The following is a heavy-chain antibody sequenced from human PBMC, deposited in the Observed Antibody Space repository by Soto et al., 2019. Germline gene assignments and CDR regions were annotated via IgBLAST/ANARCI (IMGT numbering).Heavy chain of an antibody. Sequence: QVQLVQSGAEVKKPGSSVKVSCKASGGTFSSYAISCVRQAPGQGLEWMGGIIPIFGTANYAQKFQGRVTITADESTSTAYMELSSLRSEDTAVYYCARGIVVVVAATDYYYYGMDVWGQGTTVTVSS. CDR1: GGTFSSYA. CDR3: ARGIVVVVAATDYYYYGMDV. V-gene: IGHV1-69*01. D-gene: IGHD2-15*01. J-gene: IGHJ6*02. CDR2: IIPIFGTA.